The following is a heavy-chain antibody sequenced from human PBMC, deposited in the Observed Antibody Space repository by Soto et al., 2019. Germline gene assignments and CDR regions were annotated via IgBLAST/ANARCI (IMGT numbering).Heavy chain of an antibody. D-gene: IGHD3-10*01. Sequence: QVQLVQSGAEVKKPGASVKVSCKASGYAFTGYYMHWVRQAPGQGLEWMGWINPNSGGTNYAQKFQGWVTMTRDTSVSTAYMELSRLRSDDTAVYYCARDARGDEAPMDYWGQGTLVTVSS. CDR3: ARDARGDEAPMDY. CDR2: INPNSGGT. CDR1: GYAFTGYY. V-gene: IGHV1-2*04. J-gene: IGHJ4*02.